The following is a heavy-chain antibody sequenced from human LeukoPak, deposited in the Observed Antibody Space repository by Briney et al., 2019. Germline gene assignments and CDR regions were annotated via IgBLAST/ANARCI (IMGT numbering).Heavy chain of an antibody. CDR2: ISAYNGNT. V-gene: IGHV1-18*01. J-gene: IGHJ4*02. D-gene: IGHD4-17*01. CDR3: ARDGDYGDYVGY. CDR1: GYTFTSYG. Sequence: ASLKVSCKASGYTFTSYGISWVRQAPGHGREWMGWISAYNGNTNYAQKLQGRVTMTTDTSTSTAYMELRSLRSDDTAVYYCARDGDYGDYVGYWGQGTLVTVSS.